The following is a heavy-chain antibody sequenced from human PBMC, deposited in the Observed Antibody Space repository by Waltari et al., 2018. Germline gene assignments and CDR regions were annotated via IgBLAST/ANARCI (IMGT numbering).Heavy chain of an antibody. Sequence: EVQLVESGGGLVQPGGSPRLSCAASGFTFSSYWMPWVRQAPGKGLVWVSDINTDGSTTNYADSVKGRFTISRDNAKNTLYLQMDSLRAEETAVYYCVIGAQHVSNWYASEYFQHWGQGTLVTVSS. CDR2: INTDGSTT. D-gene: IGHD6-13*01. V-gene: IGHV3-74*01. CDR1: GFTFSSYW. CDR3: VIGAQHVSNWYASEYFQH. J-gene: IGHJ1*01.